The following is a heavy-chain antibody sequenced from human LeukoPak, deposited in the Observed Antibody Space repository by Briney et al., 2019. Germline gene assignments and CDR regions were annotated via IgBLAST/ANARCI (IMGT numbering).Heavy chain of an antibody. CDR1: GDSVSSNSAA. CDR2: TYYRSKWYN. CDR3: AREALRYFDWLASTYYFDY. J-gene: IGHJ4*02. Sequence: SQTLSLTYAISGDSVSSNSAAWNWIRQSPSRGPEWLGRTYYRSKWYNDYAVSVKSRITINPDTSKNQFSLQLNSVTPEDTAVYYCAREALRYFDWLASTYYFDYWGQGTLVTVSS. V-gene: IGHV6-1*01. D-gene: IGHD3-9*01.